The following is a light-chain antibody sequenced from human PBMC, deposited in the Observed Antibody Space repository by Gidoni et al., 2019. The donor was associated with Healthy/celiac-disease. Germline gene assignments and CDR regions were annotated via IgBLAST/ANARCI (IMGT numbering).Light chain of an antibody. CDR1: SSNIGSKT. Sequence: QSVLTQPPSASGTHGQRVTISCSGSSSNIGSKTVNWYQQLPGPAPKLLRYSNNQLPSWFPDRFSCSTSGTSASLAISGLQSEDEADYYCAAWDDSLNGQVFGTGTKVTVL. J-gene: IGLJ1*01. V-gene: IGLV1-44*01. CDR2: SNN. CDR3: AAWDDSLNGQV.